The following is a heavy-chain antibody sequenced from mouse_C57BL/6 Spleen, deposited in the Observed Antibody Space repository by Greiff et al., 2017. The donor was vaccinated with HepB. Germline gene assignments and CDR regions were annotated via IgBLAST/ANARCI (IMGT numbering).Heavy chain of an antibody. CDR3: AREGQLGRGWFDY. Sequence: QVQLQQPGAELVKPGASVKLSCKASGYTFTSYWMHWVKQRPGRGLEWIGRIDPSSGGTKYNEKFKSKATLTVDKPSSTAYMQLSSLTSEDSAVYSCAREGQLGRGWFDYWGQGTTLTVSS. D-gene: IGHD4-1*02. J-gene: IGHJ2*01. CDR2: IDPSSGGT. CDR1: GYTFTSYW. V-gene: IGHV1-72*01.